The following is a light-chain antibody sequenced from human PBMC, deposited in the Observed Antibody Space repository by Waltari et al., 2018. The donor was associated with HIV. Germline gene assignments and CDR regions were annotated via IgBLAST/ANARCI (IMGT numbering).Light chain of an antibody. CDR3: QQPNSFPLT. J-gene: IGKJ4*01. CDR2: AAS. V-gene: IGKV1-12*01. Sequence: DIQVTQSPSSVSAFVGDRVTITCRASQDISNRLAWYQQKAGRAPKLLIYAASSLQSGVPSRFSGSGSGTDFTLTITSLQPEDFASYYCQQPNSFPLTFCGGTKVEFK. CDR1: QDISNR.